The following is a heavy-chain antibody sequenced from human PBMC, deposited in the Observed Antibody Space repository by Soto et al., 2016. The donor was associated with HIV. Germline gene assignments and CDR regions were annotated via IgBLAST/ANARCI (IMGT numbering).Heavy chain of an antibody. CDR3: ASSRYYYDSSGYYLNY. J-gene: IGHJ4*02. CDR2: ISSSSYT. CDR1: GFTFSDYY. D-gene: IGHD3-22*01. V-gene: IGHV3-11*05. Sequence: VQLVESGGGVVQPGGSLRLSCAASGFTFSDYYMSWIRQVPGKGLEWVSYISSSSYTNYADSVKGRFTISRDNAKNSLYLQMNSLRAEDTAVYYCASSRYYYDSSGYYLNYWGQGTLVTVSS.